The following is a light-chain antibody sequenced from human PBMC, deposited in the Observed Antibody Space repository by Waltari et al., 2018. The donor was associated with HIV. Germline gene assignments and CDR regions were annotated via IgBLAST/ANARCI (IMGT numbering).Light chain of an antibody. J-gene: IGLJ2*01. V-gene: IGLV3-9*01. CDR1: NIGAKK. Sequence: SYEVTQPLSVSVALGQTAKIPCGGNNIGAKKVHWYQQKPGQIPLLVIYRDDSRHSGIPERFSGFSSGNTATLTISRAEVADEADYYCQLWDSNTAVFGGGTRLTVL. CDR2: RDD. CDR3: QLWDSNTAV.